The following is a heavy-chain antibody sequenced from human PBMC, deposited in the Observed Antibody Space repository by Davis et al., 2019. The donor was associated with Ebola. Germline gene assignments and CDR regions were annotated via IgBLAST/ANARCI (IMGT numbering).Heavy chain of an antibody. V-gene: IGHV1-46*03. CDR1: VYTFTNYY. D-gene: IGHD5-12*01. CDR3: TTPGGQDSGYDVFDI. Sequence: ASVQVSCKASVYTFTNYYMHWVRQAPAQGLEWMGLINPNDGRTIYAQKFQGRVTVTRDTSTTTVYMDLSSLRSEDTALYYCTTPGGQDSGYDVFDIWGQGTMVTVSS. J-gene: IGHJ3*02. CDR2: INPNDGRT.